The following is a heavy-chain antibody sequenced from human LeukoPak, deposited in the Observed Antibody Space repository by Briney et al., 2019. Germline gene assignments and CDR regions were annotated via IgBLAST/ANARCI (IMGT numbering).Heavy chain of an antibody. D-gene: IGHD2-8*01. CDR2: IYPADSDT. V-gene: IGHV5-51*01. J-gene: IGHJ4*02. Sequence: GESLKISGKGSGYSFTPSWIAWLRQMPGKGLEWMGIIYPADSDTRYSPSFQGQVTISADKSISTAYLQWSSLKASDTAMYYCARQDGIALYSFDYWGQGTLVTVSS. CDR3: ARQDGIALYSFDY. CDR1: GYSFTPSW.